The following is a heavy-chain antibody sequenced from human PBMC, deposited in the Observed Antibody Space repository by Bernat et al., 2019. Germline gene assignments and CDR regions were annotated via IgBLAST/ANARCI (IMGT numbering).Heavy chain of an antibody. V-gene: IGHV2-5*01. Sequence: QITLKEPGPTLVKPTQTLTLTCTFSGFSLSTSGVGVGWIRQPPGKVLEWLALIYSNDEKSYSTSLKSRLTISKDTSKSQVVLTMTNMDPVDTATYYCARSLGYSSGWTTYYYGMDVWGQGTTVTVSS. D-gene: IGHD6-19*01. CDR2: IYSNDEK. J-gene: IGHJ6*02. CDR3: ARSLGYSSGWTTYYYGMDV. CDR1: GFSLSTSGVG.